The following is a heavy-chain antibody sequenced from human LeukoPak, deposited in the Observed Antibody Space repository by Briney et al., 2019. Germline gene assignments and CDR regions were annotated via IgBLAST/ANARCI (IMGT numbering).Heavy chain of an antibody. J-gene: IGHJ4*02. Sequence: GASVKVSCKASGYTFTGYYMHWVRQAPGQRLEWMGWINAGNGNTKYSQEFQGRVTITRDTSASTAYMELSSLRSEDMAVYYCARGLEQWLDFDYWGQGTLVTVSS. CDR2: INAGNGNT. D-gene: IGHD6-19*01. CDR3: ARGLEQWLDFDY. V-gene: IGHV1-3*03. CDR1: GYTFTGYY.